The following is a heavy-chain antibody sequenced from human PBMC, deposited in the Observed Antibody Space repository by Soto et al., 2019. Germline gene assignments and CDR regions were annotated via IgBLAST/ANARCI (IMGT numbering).Heavy chain of an antibody. D-gene: IGHD3-22*01. J-gene: IGHJ4*02. Sequence: LRLSCAASGFTFSSYAMSWVRQAPGKGLEWVSAISGSGGSTYYADSVKGRFTISRDNSKNTLYLQMNSLRAEDTAVYYCAKDYYDSSGIDYWGQGTLVTVSS. CDR2: ISGSGGST. CDR1: GFTFSSYA. CDR3: AKDYYDSSGIDY. V-gene: IGHV3-23*01.